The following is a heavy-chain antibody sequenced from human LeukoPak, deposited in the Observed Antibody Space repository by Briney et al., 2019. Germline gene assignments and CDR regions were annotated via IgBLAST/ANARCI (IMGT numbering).Heavy chain of an antibody. CDR3: ATRGYSSGWYQDYFDY. Sequence: GGSLRLSCAASGFTFSSHAMSWVRQAPGKGLEWVSGISSNGGSTDYADSVKGRFTISRDNSKNTLYLQMNSLRAEDAAVYYCATRGYSSGWYQDYFDYWGQGTLVTVSS. CDR2: ISSNGGST. CDR1: GFTFSSHA. J-gene: IGHJ4*02. V-gene: IGHV3-23*01. D-gene: IGHD6-19*01.